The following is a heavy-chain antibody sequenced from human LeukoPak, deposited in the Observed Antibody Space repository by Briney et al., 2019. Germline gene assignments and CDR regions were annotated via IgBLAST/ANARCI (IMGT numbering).Heavy chain of an antibody. D-gene: IGHD3-9*01. CDR2: ISSSGSTI. Sequence: GGSLRLSWAASGFTFSSYEMNWVRQAPEKGLEWVSYISSSGSTIYYADSAKGRFTISRDNGKNSLYLQMNSLRAEDTAVYYCASSSYDILTGYYQGGDAFDIWGQGTMVTVSS. CDR3: ASSSYDILTGYYQGGDAFDI. J-gene: IGHJ3*02. CDR1: GFTFSSYE. V-gene: IGHV3-48*03.